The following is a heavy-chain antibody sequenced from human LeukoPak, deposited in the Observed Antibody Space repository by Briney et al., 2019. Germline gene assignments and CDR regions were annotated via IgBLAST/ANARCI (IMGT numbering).Heavy chain of an antibody. V-gene: IGHV1-69*05. CDR3: ARAPFYFDSSGYSMDAFDI. D-gene: IGHD3-22*01. J-gene: IGHJ3*02. CDR2: TTPIFGSA. CDR1: GGTFSNHA. Sequence: SVKVSCKASGGTFSNHAVSWVRQAPGQGLEWMGGTTPIFGSANYAQKFQGRVTIATDESASTAYMELSSLRSEDTAVYYCARAPFYFDSSGYSMDAFDIWGQGTMVTVSS.